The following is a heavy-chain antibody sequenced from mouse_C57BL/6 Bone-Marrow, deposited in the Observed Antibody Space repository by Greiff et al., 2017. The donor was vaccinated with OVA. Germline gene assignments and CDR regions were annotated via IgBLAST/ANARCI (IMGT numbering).Heavy chain of an antibody. J-gene: IGHJ4*01. CDR1: GYTFTSYG. Sequence: VKLQQSGAELARPGASVKLSCKASGYTFTSYGISWVKQRTGQGLEWIGEIYPRSGNTYYNEKFKGKATLTADKSSSTAYMELRSLTSEDSAVYFCARFDYDGYAMDYWGQGTSVTVSS. CDR3: ARFDYDGYAMDY. V-gene: IGHV1-81*01. CDR2: IYPRSGNT. D-gene: IGHD2-4*01.